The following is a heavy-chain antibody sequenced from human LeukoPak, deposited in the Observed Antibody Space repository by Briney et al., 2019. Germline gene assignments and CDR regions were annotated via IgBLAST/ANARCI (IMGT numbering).Heavy chain of an antibody. CDR1: GFSLSTSGMR. Sequence: KESGPALVKPTQTLTLTCSFSGFSLSTSGMRVTWIRQPPGKALEGLARLDWDDDKFYSTSLKTRLTISKDTSKNQVVLTMTNMDPVDTATYYCARIPPGGSYAHDYWGQGTLVTVSS. CDR3: ARIPPGGSYAHDY. D-gene: IGHD3-16*01. V-gene: IGHV2-70*04. CDR2: LDWDDDK. J-gene: IGHJ4*02.